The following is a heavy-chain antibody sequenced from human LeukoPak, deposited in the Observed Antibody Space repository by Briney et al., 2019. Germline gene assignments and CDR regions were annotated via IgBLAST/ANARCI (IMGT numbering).Heavy chain of an antibody. CDR2: IYYSGST. V-gene: IGHV4-59*08. D-gene: IGHD5-18*01. Sequence: SETLSLTCAVYGGSFSGYYWSWIRQPPGKGLEWIGYIYYSGSTNYNPSLKSRVTISVDTSKNQFSLKLSSVTAADTAVYYCARLRYSYGYSYYFDYWGQGTLVTVSS. CDR1: GGSFSGYY. J-gene: IGHJ4*02. CDR3: ARLRYSYGYSYYFDY.